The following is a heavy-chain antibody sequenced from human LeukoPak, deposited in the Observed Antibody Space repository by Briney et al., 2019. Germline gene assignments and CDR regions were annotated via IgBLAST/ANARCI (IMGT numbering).Heavy chain of an antibody. D-gene: IGHD5-12*01. Sequence: ASVKVSCKASGGTFSSYAINWVRQAPGKGLEWMGGFDPEDGETIYAQKFQGRVTMTEDTSTDTAYMELSSLRSEDTAVYYCATDPYSGYDCYWGQGTLVTVSS. V-gene: IGHV1-24*01. CDR1: GGTFSSYA. J-gene: IGHJ4*02. CDR3: ATDPYSGYDCY. CDR2: FDPEDGET.